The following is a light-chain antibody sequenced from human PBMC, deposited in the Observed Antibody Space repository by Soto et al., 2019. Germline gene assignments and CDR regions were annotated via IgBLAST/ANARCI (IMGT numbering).Light chain of an antibody. V-gene: IGLV1-44*01. CDR1: SSNIGSNR. CDR3: AAWDDSLNAYV. CDR2: NSN. Sequence: QSVLTQAPSASGTPGQRVTIFCSGSSSNIGSNRVTWYQQLPGTAPKLLIYNSNQRPSGVPYRFSGSKSGTSASLAVSRLQSEDESDYYCAAWDDSLNAYVFGTGTKVTVL. J-gene: IGLJ1*01.